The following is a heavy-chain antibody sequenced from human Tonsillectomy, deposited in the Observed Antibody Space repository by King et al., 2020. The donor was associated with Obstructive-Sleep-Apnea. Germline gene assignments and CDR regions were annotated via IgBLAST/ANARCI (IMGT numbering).Heavy chain of an antibody. CDR2: IYEGGGER. V-gene: IGHV3-7*03. CDR1: GFTFSSYW. D-gene: IGHD4-17*01. J-gene: IGHJ5*02. Sequence: VQLVESGGGVVQPGGSLRLSCAASGFTFSSYWMGWVRQAPGKGREWVANIYEGGGERNYVDSVKGRFTISRDNAKNSLFLQMNSLRAEDTAVYYCASVGGPYGDYGVFRFDPWGQETLVTVSS. CDR3: ASVGGPYGDYGVFRFDP.